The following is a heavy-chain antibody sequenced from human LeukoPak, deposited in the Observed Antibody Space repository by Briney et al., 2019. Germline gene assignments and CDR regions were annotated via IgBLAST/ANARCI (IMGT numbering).Heavy chain of an antibody. CDR1: GFTFSSYA. J-gene: IGHJ4*02. Sequence: GGSLRLSCAASGFTFSSYAMSWVRQAPGKGLEWVSAISSSSSTIYYADSVEGRFTISRDNAKNSLYLQMNSLRAEDTAVYYCARVISSTSRVVDSWGQGTLVTVSS. D-gene: IGHD2-2*01. V-gene: IGHV3-48*01. CDR3: ARVISSTSRVVDS. CDR2: ISSSSSTI.